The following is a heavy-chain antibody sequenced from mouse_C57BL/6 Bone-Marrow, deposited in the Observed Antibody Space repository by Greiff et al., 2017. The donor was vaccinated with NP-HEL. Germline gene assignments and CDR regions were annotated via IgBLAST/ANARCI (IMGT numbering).Heavy chain of an antibody. CDR3: ARGLYYDYDGGFAY. D-gene: IGHD2-4*01. V-gene: IGHV8-9*01. Sequence: QVQLKQSGPGILQPSQTLSLTCSFSVFSLSTFGMGVSWIRQPSGKGLEWLAHIYWDEDKHYKPSLKSRLTISKDTSNNQVFLKITTVDTADTATYYSARGLYYDYDGGFAYWGQVTLVTVSA. CDR2: IYWDEDK. J-gene: IGHJ3*01. CDR1: VFSLSTFGMG.